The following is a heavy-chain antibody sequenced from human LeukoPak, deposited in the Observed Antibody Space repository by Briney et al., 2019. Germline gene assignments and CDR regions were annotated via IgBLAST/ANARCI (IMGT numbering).Heavy chain of an antibody. D-gene: IGHD3-3*01. Sequence: PGGSLRLSCAASGFTFSSYSMNWVRQAPGKGLEWVSSISSSSSYIYYADSVKGRFTISRDNAKNSLYLQMNSLRAEDTAVYYCAGAHGDYYYYMDVWGKGTTVTVSS. CDR1: GFTFSSYS. J-gene: IGHJ6*03. V-gene: IGHV3-21*01. CDR3: AGAHGDYYYYMDV. CDR2: ISSSSSYI.